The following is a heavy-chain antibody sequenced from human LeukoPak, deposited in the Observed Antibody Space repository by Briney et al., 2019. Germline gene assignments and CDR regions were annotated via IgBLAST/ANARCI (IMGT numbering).Heavy chain of an antibody. V-gene: IGHV4-59*01. J-gene: IGHJ4*02. CDR2: IYYSGST. D-gene: IGHD3-10*01. Sequence: SGTLSLTCTVSGGSISSYYWSWIRQPPGKGLEWIGYIYYSGSTNYNPSLKSRVSISVDTSKNQFSLKLSSVTAADTAVYYCARGSPNGGGRLFDYWGQGTLVTVSS. CDR3: ARGSPNGGGRLFDY. CDR1: GGSISSYY.